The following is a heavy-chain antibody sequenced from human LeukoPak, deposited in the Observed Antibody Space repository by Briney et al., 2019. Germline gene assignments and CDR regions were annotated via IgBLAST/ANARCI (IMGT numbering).Heavy chain of an antibody. Sequence: SQTLSLTCAVSGGSISSGGYSWSWIRQPPGKGLEWIGYIYYSGSTNYNPSLKSRVTISVDTSKNQFSLKLSSVTAADTAVYYCARTQEDVSYYYYMDVWGKGTTVTVSS. J-gene: IGHJ6*03. V-gene: IGHV4-61*08. CDR1: GGSISSGGYS. D-gene: IGHD5-24*01. CDR2: IYYSGST. CDR3: ARTQEDVSYYYYMDV.